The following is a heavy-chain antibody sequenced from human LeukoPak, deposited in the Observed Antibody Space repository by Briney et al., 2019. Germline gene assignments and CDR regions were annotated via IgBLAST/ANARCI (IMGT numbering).Heavy chain of an antibody. V-gene: IGHV4-4*07. Sequence: SETLSLTCTVSGDSISSCYWSWIRQPAEKGLEWIGRICTSGTINYNPSLKNRVTMSVDTSKNQFSLKLTSVTTADTAVYYCARDRDYSNSLDYWGQGTLVTVSS. D-gene: IGHD6-6*01. CDR1: GDSISSCY. CDR3: ARDRDYSNSLDY. J-gene: IGHJ4*02. CDR2: ICTSGTI.